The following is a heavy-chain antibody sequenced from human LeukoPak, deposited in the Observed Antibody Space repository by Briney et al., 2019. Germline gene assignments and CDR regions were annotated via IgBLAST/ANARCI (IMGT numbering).Heavy chain of an antibody. V-gene: IGHV3-23*01. Sequence: GGSLRLSCAASGFTLSSYAMSWVRQARGEGMEWVSAISGSGGSTYYADSVKGRFTISRDNSKHTLYLQMNSLRAEHTAVYYCAKSDCSGGSCQYYFDYWGQGTLVTVSS. CDR1: GFTLSSYA. J-gene: IGHJ4*02. CDR2: ISGSGGST. CDR3: AKSDCSGGSCQYYFDY. D-gene: IGHD2-15*01.